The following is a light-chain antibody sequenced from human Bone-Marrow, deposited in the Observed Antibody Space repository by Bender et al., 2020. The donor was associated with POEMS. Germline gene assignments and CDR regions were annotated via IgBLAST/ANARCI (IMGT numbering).Light chain of an antibody. Sequence: QSVLTQPLSASGTPGQRVTISCSGGSSNIGAHAVNWYQHLPGTAPKLLIYSSHRRPLEVPDRFSGSRSSSSDSLAISGLQSEDAADYYCAVWDDSLIGWVFGGATKL. V-gene: IGLV1-44*01. CDR1: SSNIGAHA. CDR2: SSH. CDR3: AVWDDSLIGWV. J-gene: IGLJ3*02.